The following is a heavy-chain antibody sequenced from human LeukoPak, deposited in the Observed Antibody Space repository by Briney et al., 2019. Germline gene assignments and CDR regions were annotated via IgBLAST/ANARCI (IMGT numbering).Heavy chain of an antibody. CDR3: AKGEFGAFDF. D-gene: IGHD3-10*01. CDR1: GFTFSSYT. J-gene: IGHJ3*01. CDR2: ITTSDGNT. Sequence: GGSLRLSCAASGFTFSSYTMSWVRQAPGKGLEWVSTITTSDGNTYYADSVKGRFTISRDNSKNTLYLQMDSLRAEDTAVYYCAKGEFGAFDFWGQGTTVIVSS. V-gene: IGHV3-23*01.